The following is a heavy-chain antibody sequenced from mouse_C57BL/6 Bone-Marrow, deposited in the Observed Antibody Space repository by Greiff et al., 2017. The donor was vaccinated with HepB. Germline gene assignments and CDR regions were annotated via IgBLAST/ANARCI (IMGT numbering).Heavy chain of an antibody. D-gene: IGHD2-5*01. CDR1: GYTFTSYG. J-gene: IGHJ4*01. V-gene: IGHV1-81*01. CDR2: IYPRSGNT. Sequence: QVQLKQSGAELARPGASVKLSCKASGYTFTSYGISWVKQRTGQGLEWIGEIYPRSGNTYYNEKFKGKATLTADKSSSTAYMELRSLTSEDSAVYFCARNPPDYSNYDAMDYWGQGTSVTVSS. CDR3: ARNPPDYSNYDAMDY.